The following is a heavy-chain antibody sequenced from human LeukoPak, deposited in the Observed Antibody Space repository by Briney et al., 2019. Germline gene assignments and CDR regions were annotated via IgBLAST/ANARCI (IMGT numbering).Heavy chain of an antibody. CDR2: IRSNGGDT. CDR1: GFTFREYS. CDR3: AKGGYTTRFDP. J-gene: IGHJ5*02. Sequence: GGSLRLSCAASGFTFREYSMSWVRQAPGKGLEWVSNIRSNGGDTYYTDSVKGRFTISRDNSKNTLYLEMNSLRAGDTAVYYCAKGGYTTRFDPWGQGTLVTVSS. D-gene: IGHD2-15*01. V-gene: IGHV3-23*01.